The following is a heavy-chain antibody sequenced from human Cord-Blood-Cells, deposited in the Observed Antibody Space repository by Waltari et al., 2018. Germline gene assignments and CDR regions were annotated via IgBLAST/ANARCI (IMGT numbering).Heavy chain of an antibody. V-gene: IGHV3-33*01. CDR2: IWYDGSNK. CDR3: ARDPAAAVLEYFQH. CDR1: GFTFSSYG. D-gene: IGHD6-13*01. Sequence: QVQLVESGGGVVQPGRSLRLSCAASGFTFSSYGMHWVRQAPGKGLEWVAVIWYDGSNKYYADSVKGRFSISRDNSKNTLYLQMNSLRAEDTAVYYCARDPAAAVLEYFQHWGQGTLVTVSS. J-gene: IGHJ1*01.